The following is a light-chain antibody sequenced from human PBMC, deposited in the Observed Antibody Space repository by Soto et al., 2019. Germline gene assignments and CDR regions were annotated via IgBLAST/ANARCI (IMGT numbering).Light chain of an antibody. CDR2: TNS. CDR3: ATWDDNVYV. CDR1: SPNVGTNP. J-gene: IGLJ1*01. Sequence: QFVLTQPPSASGTPGQTVTISCSISSPNVGTNPVAWYQQLPGTAPKLLIYTNSQRPLGVPVRFSGSKSGTSASLAISGLQSEDEGDYYCATWDDNVYVFGTGTKVTVL. V-gene: IGLV1-44*01.